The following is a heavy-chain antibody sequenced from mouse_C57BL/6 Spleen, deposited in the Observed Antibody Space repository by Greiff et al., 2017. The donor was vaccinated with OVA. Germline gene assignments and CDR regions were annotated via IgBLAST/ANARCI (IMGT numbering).Heavy chain of an antibody. D-gene: IGHD1-1*01. CDR1: GYTFTDYY. J-gene: IGHJ2*01. CDR2: INPNNGGT. V-gene: IGHV1-26*01. CDR3: ARPYYYGSSLYDY. Sequence: VQLQQSGPELVKPGASVKLSCKASGYTFTDYYMNWVKQSPGQSLEWIGDINPNNGGTSYNQKFKGKATLTVDKSSSTAYMELRSLTSEDSAVYYCARPYYYGSSLYDYWGQGTTLTVSS.